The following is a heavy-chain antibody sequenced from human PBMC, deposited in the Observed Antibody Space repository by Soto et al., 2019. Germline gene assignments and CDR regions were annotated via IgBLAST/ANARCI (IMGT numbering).Heavy chain of an antibody. CDR2: ISAYNGNT. CDR3: ARSIVQQLGYDPDPTGSDS. V-gene: IGHV1-18*04. Sequence: ASVKVSCKASGYTFTSYGISWVRQAPGQGLEWMGWISAYNGNTNYAQKLQGRVTMTTDTSTSTAYMELRSLRSDDTAVYYCARSIVQQLGYDPDPTGSDSLGQGILVTVSS. CDR1: GYTFTSYG. D-gene: IGHD6-13*01. J-gene: IGHJ4*02.